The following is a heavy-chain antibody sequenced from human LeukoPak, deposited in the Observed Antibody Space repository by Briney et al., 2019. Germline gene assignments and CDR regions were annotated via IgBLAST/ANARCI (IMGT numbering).Heavy chain of an antibody. J-gene: IGHJ6*02. CDR3: ARCSGYGMDV. CDR2: MSFDGTHI. V-gene: IGHV3-30-3*01. CDR1: GFTFSSYA. Sequence: PGRSLRLSCAASGFTFSSYAMHWVRRAPGKGLEWVAVMSFDGTHIYYADSVKGRFTISRDNSKNTLYLQMNSLRAEDTAVYYCARCSGYGMDVWGQGTAVTVSS. D-gene: IGHD3-10*02.